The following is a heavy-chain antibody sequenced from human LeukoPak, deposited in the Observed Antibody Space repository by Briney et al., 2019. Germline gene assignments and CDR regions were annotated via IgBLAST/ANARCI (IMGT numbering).Heavy chain of an antibody. CDR3: ARHISDDFWSGNDY. CDR1: GYSISSGYY. CDR2: IYHSGST. V-gene: IGHV4-38-2*01. Sequence: PSETLSLTCAVSGYSISSGYYWGWIRQPPGKGLEWIGSIYHSGSTYYNPSLKSRVTISVDTSKNQFSLKLSSVTAADTAVYYCARHISDDFWSGNDYWGQGTLVTDSS. D-gene: IGHD3-3*01. J-gene: IGHJ4*02.